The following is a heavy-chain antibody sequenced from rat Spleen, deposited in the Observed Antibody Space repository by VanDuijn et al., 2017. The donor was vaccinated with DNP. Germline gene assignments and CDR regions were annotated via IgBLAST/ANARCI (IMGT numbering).Heavy chain of an antibody. CDR1: GFTLSNYG. V-gene: IGHV5-19*01. CDR3: TSNPHIRTAAPFDY. CDR2: ITKTGDST. D-gene: IGHD3-8*01. J-gene: IGHJ2*01. Sequence: EVQLVESGGGLVQPGRSLKVSCAASGFTLSNYGIHWIRQAPTKGLEWVASITKTGDSTYYSDSVKGRFSISRDNAKSTLYLQVNSLRSEDTATYYCTSNPHIRTAAPFDYWGQGVMVTVSS.